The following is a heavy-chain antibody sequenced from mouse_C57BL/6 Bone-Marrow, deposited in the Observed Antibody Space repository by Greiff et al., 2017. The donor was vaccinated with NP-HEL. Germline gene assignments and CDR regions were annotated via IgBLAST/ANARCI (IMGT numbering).Heavy chain of an antibody. CDR3: ARGEAYYSNYVPFAY. CDR2: IYPGSGNT. CDR1: GYSFTSYY. D-gene: IGHD2-5*01. Sequence: VQLQQSGPELVKPGASVKISCKASGYSFTSYYIHWVKQRPGQGLEWIGWIYPGSGNTKYNEKFKGKATLTADTSSSTAYMQLSSLTSEDSAVYYCARGEAYYSNYVPFAYWGQGTLVTVSA. J-gene: IGHJ3*01. V-gene: IGHV1-66*01.